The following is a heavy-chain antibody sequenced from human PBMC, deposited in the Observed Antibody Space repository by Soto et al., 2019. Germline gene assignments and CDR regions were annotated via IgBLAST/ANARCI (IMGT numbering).Heavy chain of an antibody. CDR2: VSLDSDSI. Sequence: GGTLRLSCRASGSDFSTYSMNWVRQAPGQGLEWIAYVSLDSDSIQYADSVKGRFTISRDDAENSLYLQMDSPRDEDTATYYCASLYYDYVWGQGTTVAVSS. CDR1: GSDFSTYS. D-gene: IGHD3-3*01. CDR3: ASLYYDYV. V-gene: IGHV3-48*02. J-gene: IGHJ6*02.